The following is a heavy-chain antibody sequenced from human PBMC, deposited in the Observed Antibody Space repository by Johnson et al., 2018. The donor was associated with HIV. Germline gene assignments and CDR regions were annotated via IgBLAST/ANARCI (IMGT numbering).Heavy chain of an antibody. CDR1: FTVSINY. V-gene: IGHV3-66*04. CDR3: ARQTTVVSGDAFDI. D-gene: IGHD4-23*01. Sequence: FTVSINYMSWVRQAPGKGLEWVSVIYSGDSTYYADSVKGRFTISRDNSKNTLYLQMNRLRAGDTAVYYCARQTTVVSGDAFDIWGQGTMVTVSS. J-gene: IGHJ3*02. CDR2: IYSGDST.